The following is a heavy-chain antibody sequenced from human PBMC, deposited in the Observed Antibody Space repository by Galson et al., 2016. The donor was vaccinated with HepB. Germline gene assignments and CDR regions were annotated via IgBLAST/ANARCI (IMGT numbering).Heavy chain of an antibody. Sequence: SVKVSCKASGYTFSSYFMQWVRQAPGQGPEWMGIIKPSDGSTNYAQKFQGRVTMTRDTSSSTVYMELSSLTSDDTAVYYCATYSGPTSWFDPWGQGTLVTVSS. CDR3: ATYSGPTSWFDP. D-gene: IGHD1-26*01. CDR2: IKPSDGST. CDR1: GYTFSSYF. V-gene: IGHV1-46*01. J-gene: IGHJ5*02.